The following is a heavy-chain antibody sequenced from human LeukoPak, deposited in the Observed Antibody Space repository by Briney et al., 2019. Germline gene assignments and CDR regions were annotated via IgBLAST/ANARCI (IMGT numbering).Heavy chain of an antibody. Sequence: LRLSCAASGFTVSSNYMSWVRQSPGKGLEWVSGIYSGGSTYYADSVKRRFTISRDNSKNTLYLQMSSLRAEDTAVYYCARELAVAGTNYWGQGTLVTVSS. CDR3: ARELAVAGTNY. V-gene: IGHV3-66*02. J-gene: IGHJ4*02. CDR1: GFTVSSNY. D-gene: IGHD6-19*01. CDR2: IYSGGST.